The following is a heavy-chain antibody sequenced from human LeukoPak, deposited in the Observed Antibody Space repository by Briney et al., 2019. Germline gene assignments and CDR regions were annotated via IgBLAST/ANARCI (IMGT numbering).Heavy chain of an antibody. CDR2: IYTSGST. V-gene: IGHV4-4*07. CDR1: GGSISSYY. Sequence: PSETLSLTCTVSGGSISSYYWSWIRQPAGKGLERIGRIYTSGSTNYNPSLKSRVTISVDKSKNQFSLKLSSVTAADTAVYYCARASRGLGMVVYYYYYYYMDVWGKGTTVTVSS. CDR3: ARASRGLGMVVYYYYYYYMDV. J-gene: IGHJ6*03. D-gene: IGHD3-10*01.